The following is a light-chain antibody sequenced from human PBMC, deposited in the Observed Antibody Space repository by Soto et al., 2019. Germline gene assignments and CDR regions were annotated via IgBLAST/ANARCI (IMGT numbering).Light chain of an antibody. CDR2: GAS. CDR1: QSVRSK. V-gene: IGKV3-20*01. Sequence: EIVMTQSPATLSVSPGERATLSCRASQSVRSKLAWYQQKPGQAPRLLIHGASSRPTGIPDRFSGSGSGTDFTLTITRLEPEDSAVYYCQQYGSSLTFGGGTKVDIK. CDR3: QQYGSSLT. J-gene: IGKJ4*01.